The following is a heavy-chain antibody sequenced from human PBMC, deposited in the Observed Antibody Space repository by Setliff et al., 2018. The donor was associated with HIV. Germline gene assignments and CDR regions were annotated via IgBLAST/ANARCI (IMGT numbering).Heavy chain of an antibody. CDR1: GGSFSAYH. D-gene: IGHD3-3*01. V-gene: IGHV4-34*01. CDR3: ARGRDYTGSWFRPFDLDF. J-gene: IGHJ4*01. CDR2: INHSGST. Sequence: NPPETLSLTCAVYGGSFSAYHWSWIRQTPGKGLEWLGEINHSGSTAYNLALESRVSMSIDTSKNQFSLKLTSVTAADTAIYYCARGRDYTGSWFRPFDLDFWGHGNLVTVSS.